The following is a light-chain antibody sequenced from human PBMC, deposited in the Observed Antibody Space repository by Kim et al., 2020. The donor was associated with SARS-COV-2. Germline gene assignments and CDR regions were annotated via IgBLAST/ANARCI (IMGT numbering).Light chain of an antibody. CDR2: GKD. Sequence: VALGQTVRITCQGDVLRSYYATWYQQKPGQAPKVVIYGKDSRPSGVPDRFSGSSSGNTAYLTITGTQAGDEADYYCNSRDSNDYVVFGGGTQLTVL. V-gene: IGLV3-19*01. CDR1: VLRSYY. CDR3: NSRDSNDYVV. J-gene: IGLJ2*01.